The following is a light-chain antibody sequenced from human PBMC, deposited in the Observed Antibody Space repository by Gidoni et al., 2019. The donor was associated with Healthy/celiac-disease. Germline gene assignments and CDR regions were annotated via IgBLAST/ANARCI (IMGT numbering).Light chain of an antibody. CDR2: AAS. Sequence: AIEMTQSPSSLSASVGDRVTINCRASQGIRNDLGWYQQKPGKAPKLLIYAASSLQSGVPLRFSGSGSGTDFTLTISSLQPEDFATYYCLQDYNYPWTFGQGTKVEIK. CDR3: LQDYNYPWT. J-gene: IGKJ1*01. V-gene: IGKV1-6*01. CDR1: QGIRND.